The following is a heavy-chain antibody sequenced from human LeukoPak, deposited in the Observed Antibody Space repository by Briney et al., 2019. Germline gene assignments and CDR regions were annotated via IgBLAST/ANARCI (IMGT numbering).Heavy chain of an antibody. CDR2: ISGSGGST. CDR3: AKLTTVTDYYYYGMDV. Sequence: PGGSLRLSCAASGCTFSSYAMSWVRQAPGKGLEWVSAISGSGGSTYYADSVKGRFTISRDNSKNTLYLQMNSLRAEDTAVYYCAKLTTVTDYYYYGMDVWGQGTTVTVSS. CDR1: GCTFSSYA. J-gene: IGHJ6*02. D-gene: IGHD4-17*01. V-gene: IGHV3-23*01.